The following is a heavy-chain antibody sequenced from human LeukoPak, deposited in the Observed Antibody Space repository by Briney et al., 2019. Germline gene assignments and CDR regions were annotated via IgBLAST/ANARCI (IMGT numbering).Heavy chain of an antibody. J-gene: IGHJ3*02. CDR3: ARGLQSSGYAFDI. D-gene: IGHD6-19*01. CDR2: TYYRSTWYN. CDR1: GDIVSSNSVT. Sequence: SQTLSLTCAISGDIVSSNSVTWNWIRQSPSRGLEWLGRTYYRSTWYNDYAVSVRGRITVNPDTSKNQFSLHLNSVTPEDTAVYYCARGLQSSGYAFDIWGQGTMVTVSS. V-gene: IGHV6-1*01.